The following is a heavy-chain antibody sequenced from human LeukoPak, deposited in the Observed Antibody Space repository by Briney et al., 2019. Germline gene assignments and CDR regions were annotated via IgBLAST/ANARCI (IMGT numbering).Heavy chain of an antibody. V-gene: IGHV3-15*01. CDR3: TTDGVGVEGATYDN. D-gene: IGHD1-26*01. J-gene: IGHJ4*02. CDR2: IKAKAHGGTI. Sequence: PGGSLRLSCAASGFTFINAWMAWVRQAPGKGLEWVGRIKAKAHGGTIEYAAPVKGRFTISRNDSKNTLYLQMNSLKTEDTAVYYCTTDGVGVEGATYDNWGQGTLVSVSS. CDR1: GFTFINAW.